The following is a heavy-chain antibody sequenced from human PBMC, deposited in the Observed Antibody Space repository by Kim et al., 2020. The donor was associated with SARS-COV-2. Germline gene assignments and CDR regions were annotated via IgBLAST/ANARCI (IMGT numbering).Heavy chain of an antibody. D-gene: IGHD6-19*01. J-gene: IGHJ3*02. CDR3: ARHGVSSGWAYDAFDI. CDR1: GGSISSYY. Sequence: SETLSLTCTVSGGSISSYYWSWIRQPPGKGLEWIGYMYYSGSTNYNPSLKSRVTISVDTSKNQFSLKLSSVTAADTAVYYCARHGVSSGWAYDAFDIWGQGTMVTVSS. CDR2: MYYSGST. V-gene: IGHV4-59*08.